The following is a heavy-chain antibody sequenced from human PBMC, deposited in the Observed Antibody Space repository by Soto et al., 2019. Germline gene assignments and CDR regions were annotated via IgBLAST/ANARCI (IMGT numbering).Heavy chain of an antibody. D-gene: IGHD5-12*01. CDR1: GFSFDDYA. CDR2: ISGSGDNT. V-gene: IGHV3-23*01. Sequence: GSLGLSCADSGFSFDDYAMTLVRQAAGKGLEWVSAISGSGDNTYYADSVKGRFTISRDNSKNTLYLQLKSLRAEDTALYYCAKGYYSGYDLAYFDYWGQGTLVTVSS. CDR3: AKGYYSGYDLAYFDY. J-gene: IGHJ4*02.